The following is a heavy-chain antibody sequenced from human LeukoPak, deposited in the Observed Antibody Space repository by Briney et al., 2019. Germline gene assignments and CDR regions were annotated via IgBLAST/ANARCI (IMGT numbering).Heavy chain of an antibody. V-gene: IGHV4-59*08. Sequence: SETLSLTCTVSGGSISGFYWSWIRQPPGKGLEYIVYIYKSGSTGTYYNPSLESRLTISVDTSKNQFSLKLSAVTAADTAVYYCARHYYGSPGYFYFDFWGPGPLVTVSS. CDR3: ARHYYGSPGYFYFDF. D-gene: IGHD3-22*01. CDR2: IYKSGSTGT. CDR1: GGSISGFY. J-gene: IGHJ4*02.